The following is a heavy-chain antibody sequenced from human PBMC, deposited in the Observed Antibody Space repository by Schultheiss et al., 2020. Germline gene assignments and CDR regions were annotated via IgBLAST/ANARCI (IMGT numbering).Heavy chain of an antibody. D-gene: IGHD3-3*01. Sequence: SETLSLTCTVSGGSISSSSYYWSWIRQPPGKGLGWIGYIYYSGSTYYNPSLKSRVTITVDTSKNQFSLQLSSVTPEDTAVYFCTRSGGLFGGYYFDYWGQETLVTVS. CDR2: IYYSGST. V-gene: IGHV4-61*05. CDR1: GGSISSSSYY. CDR3: TRSGGLFGGYYFDY. J-gene: IGHJ4*02.